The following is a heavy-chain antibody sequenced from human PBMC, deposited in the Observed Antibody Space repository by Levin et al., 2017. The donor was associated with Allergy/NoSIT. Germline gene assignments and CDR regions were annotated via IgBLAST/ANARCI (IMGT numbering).Heavy chain of an antibody. CDR1: GFSLSTSRMC. D-gene: IGHD6-13*01. CDR3: ARTFTVSSSWYFDY. Sequence: SGPTLVKPTQTLKLTCTFSGFSLSTSRMCVSWIRQPPGKALEWLALIDWDDDQYYSTSLKTRLTISKDTSKNQVVLTMTNMGPVDTATYYCARTFTVSSSWYFDYWGQGTLVTVSS. J-gene: IGHJ4*02. V-gene: IGHV2-70*01. CDR2: IDWDDDQ.